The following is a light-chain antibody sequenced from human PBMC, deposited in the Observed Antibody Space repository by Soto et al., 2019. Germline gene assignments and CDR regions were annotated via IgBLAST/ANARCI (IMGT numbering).Light chain of an antibody. J-gene: IGKJ5*01. CDR2: DAS. CDR1: QDIGKY. Sequence: DIHMTQSPSSLSASVGYRVTITCQASQDIGKYLNWYQQRPGKAPKLLILDASSLDTGVPSRFSGSGSGTDFTFTISSLQSEDIETYYCQQYYNVPITFGQGTRLEIK. V-gene: IGKV1-33*01. CDR3: QQYYNVPIT.